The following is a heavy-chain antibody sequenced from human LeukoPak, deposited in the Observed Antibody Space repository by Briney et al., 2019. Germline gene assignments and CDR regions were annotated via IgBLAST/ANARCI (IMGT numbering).Heavy chain of an antibody. CDR3: ARGISSGCDY. CDR1: GYTFTSYY. Sequence: ASVTVSCKASGYTFTSYYMHWVRQAPGRGPEWMGWINPNSSGTNYAQKFQGRVTMTRDTSISTAYMELSRLRSDDTAVYYCARGISSGCDYWGQGTLVTVSS. CDR2: INPNSSGT. J-gene: IGHJ4*02. V-gene: IGHV1-2*02. D-gene: IGHD6-19*01.